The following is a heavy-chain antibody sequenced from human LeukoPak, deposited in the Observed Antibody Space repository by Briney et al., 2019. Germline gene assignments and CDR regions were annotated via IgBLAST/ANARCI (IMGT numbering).Heavy chain of an antibody. CDR1: GGSISSHY. CDR3: ARGGRTEARSYYDFWSGYSTTWLDP. Sequence: SETLSLTCTVSGGSISSHYWSWTRQPPGKGLEWIGYIYYSGSTNYNPSLKSRVTISVDTSKNQFSLKLSSVTAADTAVYYCARGGRTEARSYYDFWSGYSTTWLDPWGQGTLVTVSS. CDR2: IYYSGST. V-gene: IGHV4-59*11. J-gene: IGHJ5*02. D-gene: IGHD3-3*01.